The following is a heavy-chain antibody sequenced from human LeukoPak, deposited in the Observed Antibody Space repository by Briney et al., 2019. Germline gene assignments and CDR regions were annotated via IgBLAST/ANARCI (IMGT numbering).Heavy chain of an antibody. CDR3: ARGWFGPDS. CDR2: ISNDGTST. J-gene: IGHJ5*01. D-gene: IGHD3-10*01. CDR1: GVTFSSHS. V-gene: IGHV3-74*01. Sequence: PGGSLRLSCAASGVTFSSHSMHWVRQAPGKGLVRVSGISNDGTSTTYADSVKGRFTISRDNAKNTLYLQMHSLRAEDTAVYSCARGWFGPDSCGQGTLVTVSS.